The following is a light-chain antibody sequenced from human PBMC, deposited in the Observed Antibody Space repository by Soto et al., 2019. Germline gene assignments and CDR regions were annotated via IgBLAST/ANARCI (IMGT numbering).Light chain of an antibody. CDR1: QNIGSR. V-gene: IGKV1-5*01. CDR2: DAS. J-gene: IGKJ1*01. Sequence: DVLMTQSKSTLSASVGYRVSINCRASQNIGSRLAWFQQKPGKAPKLLIYDASSLESGVPQRFSGSGSGTEYTLTISSLQTADFSTYYCQQYHIYWAFSQGTKVDI. CDR3: QQYHIYWA.